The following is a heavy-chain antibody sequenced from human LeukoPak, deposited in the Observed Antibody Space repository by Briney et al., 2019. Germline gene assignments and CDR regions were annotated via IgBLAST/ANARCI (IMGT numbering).Heavy chain of an antibody. D-gene: IGHD3-10*01. CDR2: ISWNSGSI. J-gene: IGHJ4*02. CDR1: GFTFDDYA. Sequence: PGGSLRLSCTVSGFTFDDYAMHWVRQAPGKGLEWVSGISWNSGSIGYADSVKGRFTISRDNAKNSLYLQMNSLRAEDTALYYCAKDLGGEFGESLFDYWGQGTLVTVSS. CDR3: AKDLGGEFGESLFDY. V-gene: IGHV3-9*01.